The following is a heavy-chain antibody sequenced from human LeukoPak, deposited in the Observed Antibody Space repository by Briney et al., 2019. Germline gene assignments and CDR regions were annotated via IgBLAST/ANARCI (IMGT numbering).Heavy chain of an antibody. D-gene: IGHD1-1*01. J-gene: IGHJ4*02. CDR1: GLTFSRYW. V-gene: IGHV3-74*01. CDR3: ARGATWNDVNY. Sequence: QPGGSLRLSCAACGLTFSRYWMHWVRQAPGKGLVWVSRINSDGSSTSYADSVKGRFTISRDNAKNTRYLQMNSLRAEDTAVYSCARGATWNDVNYWGQGTLVTVSS. CDR2: INSDGSST.